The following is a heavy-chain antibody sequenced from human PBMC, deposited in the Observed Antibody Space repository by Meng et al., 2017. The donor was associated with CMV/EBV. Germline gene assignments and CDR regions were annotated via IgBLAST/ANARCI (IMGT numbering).Heavy chain of an antibody. CDR1: GFTFDDYG. V-gene: IGHV3-20*01. J-gene: IGHJ3*02. D-gene: IGHD1-26*01. CDR3: ARVGYSGSYYDDAFDI. Sequence: GESLKISCAASGFTFDDYGMSWVRQAPGKGLEWVSGINWNGGSTGYADSVKGRFTISRDNAKNSLYLQMNSLRAEDTALYHCARVGYSGSYYDDAFDIWGQGTMDTVSS. CDR2: INWNGGST.